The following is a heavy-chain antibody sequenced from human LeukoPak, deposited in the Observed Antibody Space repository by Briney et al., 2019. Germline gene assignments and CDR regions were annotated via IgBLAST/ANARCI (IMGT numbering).Heavy chain of an antibody. CDR1: GYTFTGYY. CDR3: ARVRDGYNDAYDI. J-gene: IGHJ3*02. CDR2: INPNSGGT. Sequence: WASVKVSCKASGYTFTGYYMHWVRQAPGQGLEWMGWINPNSGGTNYAQKFQGRVTMTRDTSISTAYMELSSLKSADTAVYYCARVRDGYNDAYDIWGQGTMVTVSS. V-gene: IGHV1-2*02. D-gene: IGHD5-24*01.